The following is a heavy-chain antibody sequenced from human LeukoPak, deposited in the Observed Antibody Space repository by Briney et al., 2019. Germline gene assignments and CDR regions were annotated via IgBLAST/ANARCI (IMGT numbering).Heavy chain of an antibody. D-gene: IGHD3-10*01. J-gene: IGHJ6*02. V-gene: IGHV4-59*01. CDR3: ARDRYYGSGTKDV. CDR1: GGSISSYY. CDR2: IFHSGST. Sequence: SETLSLTCTVFGGSISSYYWSWIRQPPGKGLEWIGYIFHSGSTKYNPSLKSRVTISVDTSKNQFSLKLSSVTAADTAVYYCARDRYYGSGTKDVWGQGTTVTVSS.